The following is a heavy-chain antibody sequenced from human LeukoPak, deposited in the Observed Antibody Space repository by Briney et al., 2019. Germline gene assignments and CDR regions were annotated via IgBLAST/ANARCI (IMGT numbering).Heavy chain of an antibody. CDR2: FYSGGTT. V-gene: IGHV3-66*01. D-gene: IGHD2-15*01. CDR1: GFTFSSYS. J-gene: IGHJ4*02. CDR3: ARGYCSGGSCNTFDY. Sequence: GGSLRLSCAASGFTFSSYSMSWVRQAPGQGLEWVSLFYSGGTTYYADSVKGRFTISRDKSKNTVYLQMNSLRAEDTAVYYCARGYCSGGSCNTFDYWGQGTLVTVSS.